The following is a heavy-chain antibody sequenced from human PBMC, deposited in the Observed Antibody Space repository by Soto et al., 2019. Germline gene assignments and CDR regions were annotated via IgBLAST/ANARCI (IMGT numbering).Heavy chain of an antibody. CDR1: GGSFSGYY. J-gene: IGHJ4*02. CDR3: AREPLGGDTS. Sequence: SETLSLTCAVYGGSFSGYYWSWIRQPPGKGLEWIGEINHSGSTNYNPSLKSRVTISVDTSKNQFSLKLSSVTAADTAVYYCAREPLGGDTSWGQGTLVTVSS. CDR2: INHSGST. V-gene: IGHV4-34*01. D-gene: IGHD3-16*01.